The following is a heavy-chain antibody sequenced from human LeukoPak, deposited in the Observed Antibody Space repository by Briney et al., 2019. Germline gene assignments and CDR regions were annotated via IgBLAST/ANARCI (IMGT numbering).Heavy chain of an antibody. D-gene: IGHD6-13*01. V-gene: IGHV1-2*04. CDR1: GYTFTGYY. CDR3: ARSPPGSSSWYEVYGMDV. Sequence: ASVKLCCKASGYTFTGYYMHWVRQAPGQGLGWMGWINLNSGGTNKEQKYQGWVTMTRDTSISTAYVELSRLRSDDTAVYYCARSPPGSSSWYEVYGMDVWGKGTTVTVSS. J-gene: IGHJ6*04. CDR2: INLNSGGT.